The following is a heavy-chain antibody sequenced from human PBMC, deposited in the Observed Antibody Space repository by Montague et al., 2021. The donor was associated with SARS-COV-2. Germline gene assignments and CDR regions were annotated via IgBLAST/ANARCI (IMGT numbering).Heavy chain of an antibody. V-gene: IGHV4-38-2*02. CDR1: GFSISSGYY. CDR3: ARSGVGIFDFSYFDS. J-gene: IGHJ4*02. CDR2: RYQNGDT. D-gene: IGHD3-3*01. Sequence: SETLSLTCSVSGFSISSGYYWGWIRQTPGKGLEWIGSRYQNGDTYYSPSLKRPVTILLDTSKNQFSLSLTSVTAADTAVYFCARSGVGIFDFSYFDSWGQGSLVTVSS.